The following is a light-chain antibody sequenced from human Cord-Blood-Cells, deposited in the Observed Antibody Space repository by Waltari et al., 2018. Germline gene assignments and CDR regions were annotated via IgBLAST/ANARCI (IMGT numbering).Light chain of an antibody. J-gene: IGKJ2*01. Sequence: DIVMTQSPLSLPVTTGEPASISCRSSQSLLHSNVYNYLDWYLQKPGQSPQLLIYLGSNRASGVPDRFSGSGSGTDFTLKISRVEAEDVGVYYCMQALQTPYTFGQGTKLEIK. V-gene: IGKV2-28*01. CDR1: QSLLHSNVYNY. CDR3: MQALQTPYT. CDR2: LGS.